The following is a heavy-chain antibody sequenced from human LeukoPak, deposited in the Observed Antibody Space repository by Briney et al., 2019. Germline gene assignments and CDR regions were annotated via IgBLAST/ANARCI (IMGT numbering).Heavy chain of an antibody. J-gene: IGHJ3*02. CDR1: GFTFSDHY. CDR3: ARPTYYYDSSGYSDAFDI. CDR2: TRNKANSYTT. Sequence: SGGSLRLSCAASGFTFSDHYMDWVRQAPGKGLEWVGRTRNKANSYTTEYAASVKGRFTISRDDSKNSLYPQMNSLKTEDTAVYYCARPTYYYDSSGYSDAFDIWGQGTMVTVSS. D-gene: IGHD3-22*01. V-gene: IGHV3-72*01.